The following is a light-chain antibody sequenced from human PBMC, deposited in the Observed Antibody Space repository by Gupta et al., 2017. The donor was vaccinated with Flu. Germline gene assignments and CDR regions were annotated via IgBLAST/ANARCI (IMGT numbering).Light chain of an antibody. J-gene: IGKJ1*01. CDR2: AAS. CDR3: QQRYSTPWT. Sequence: DIQMTQSPSSLSASVGDRVTVTCRANQSISNFLTWYQQRPGKAPKLLMFAASTLQSGVPSRFSGGGSGTDFTLTITPRQPEDFATYYCQQRYSTPWTFGQGTKVEIK. V-gene: IGKV1-39*01. CDR1: QSISNF.